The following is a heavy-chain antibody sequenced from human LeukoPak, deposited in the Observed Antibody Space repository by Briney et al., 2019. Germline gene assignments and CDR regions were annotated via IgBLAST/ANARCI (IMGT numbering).Heavy chain of an antibody. V-gene: IGHV3-33*06. D-gene: IGHD2-2*02. CDR1: GLSLSSSG. Sequence: GGSLRLSCAASGLSLSSSGMHWVRQAPGKGLEWVAVIWFEGSKTYYADSVQGRFTISRDTSKSTLFLQMNNLRAEDTAVYYCAKAGGDCTSSSCYSDWFNPWGQGTLVTVSS. CDR2: IWFEGSKT. J-gene: IGHJ5*02. CDR3: AKAGGDCTSSSCYSDWFNP.